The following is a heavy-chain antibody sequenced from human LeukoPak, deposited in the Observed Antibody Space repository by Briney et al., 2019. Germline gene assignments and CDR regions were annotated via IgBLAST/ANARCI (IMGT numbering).Heavy chain of an antibody. J-gene: IGHJ4*02. CDR3: ARSNCSSTSCYLN. D-gene: IGHD2-2*01. V-gene: IGHV4-39*01. CDR1: GGSISSSSYY. Sequence: SETLSLTCTVSGGSISSSSYYWGWIRQPPGKGLEWIGSIYYRGSTYYNPSLKSRVTISVDTSKNQFSLKLSSVTAADTAVYYCARSNCSSTSCYLNWGQGTLVTVSS. CDR2: IYYRGST.